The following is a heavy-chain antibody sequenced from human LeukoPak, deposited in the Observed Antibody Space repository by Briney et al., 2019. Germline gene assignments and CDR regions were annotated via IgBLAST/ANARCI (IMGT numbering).Heavy chain of an antibody. CDR2: INHSGST. D-gene: IGHD2-21*01. Sequence: SPTLSLTYALYGGSLGGYYSDSARQPPRKGLGCIGEINHSGSTKNHPPLKSRVTISVDASKNRFSLKLMSVTAADTAVYYWAVELVGGRAFDIWGQGTMVTVSS. CDR3: AVELVGGRAFDI. V-gene: IGHV4-34*01. J-gene: IGHJ3*02. CDR1: GGSLGGYY.